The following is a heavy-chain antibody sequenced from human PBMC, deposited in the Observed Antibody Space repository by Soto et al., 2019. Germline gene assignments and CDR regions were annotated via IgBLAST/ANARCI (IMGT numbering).Heavy chain of an antibody. J-gene: IGHJ5*02. CDR3: ARVLRGYSYGYVNWFDP. Sequence: GGSLRLSCAASGFTFSSYWMSWVRQAPGKGLECVANIKQDGSEKYYVDSVKGRFTISRDNAKNSLYLQMNSLRAEDTAVYYCARVLRGYSYGYVNWFDPWGQGTLVTVSS. V-gene: IGHV3-7*03. CDR1: GFTFSSYW. D-gene: IGHD5-18*01. CDR2: IKQDGSEK.